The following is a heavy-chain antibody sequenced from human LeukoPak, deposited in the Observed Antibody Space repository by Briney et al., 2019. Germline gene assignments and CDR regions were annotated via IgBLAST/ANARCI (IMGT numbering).Heavy chain of an antibody. CDR1: GDSVSSNSAA. CDR3: ARELEMATIYSYFDY. J-gene: IGHJ4*02. Sequence: SQTLSLTCAISGDSVSSNSAAWNWIRQSPSRALEWLGRTYYRSKWSNDYAVSVKSRITINPDTSKNQFSLQLNSVTPEDTAVYYCARELEMATIYSYFDYWGQGTLVTVSS. D-gene: IGHD5-24*01. V-gene: IGHV6-1*01. CDR2: TYYRSKWSN.